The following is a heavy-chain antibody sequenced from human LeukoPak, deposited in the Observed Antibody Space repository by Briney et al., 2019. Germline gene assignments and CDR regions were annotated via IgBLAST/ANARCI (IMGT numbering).Heavy chain of an antibody. J-gene: IGHJ4*02. V-gene: IGHV3-11*06. CDR3: ARNRDWAFDY. D-gene: IGHD2-21*02. CDR2: ISSSSSYT. CDR1: GFTFSDYY. Sequence: GGSLRLSCAASGFTFSDYYMSWIRQAPGKGLEWVSYISSSSSYTNYADSVKGRFTFSRDNAKNSLYLQMDSLRVEDTAVYYCARNRDWAFDYWGQGSLVTVSS.